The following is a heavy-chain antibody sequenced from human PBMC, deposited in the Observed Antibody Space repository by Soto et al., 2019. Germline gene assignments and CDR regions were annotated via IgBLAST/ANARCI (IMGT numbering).Heavy chain of an antibody. V-gene: IGHV1-18*01. Sequence: QVHLVQSGAEVRKPGASVKVSCKGSGYTFTTYGITWVRQAPGQGLEWMGWISAHNGNTNYAQKLQGRVTVTRDTSTSTAYMELRNLISDDTAVYYCARGRYGDYWGQGALVTVSS. CDR3: ARGRYGDY. CDR2: ISAHNGNT. D-gene: IGHD1-1*01. CDR1: GYTFTTYG. J-gene: IGHJ4*02.